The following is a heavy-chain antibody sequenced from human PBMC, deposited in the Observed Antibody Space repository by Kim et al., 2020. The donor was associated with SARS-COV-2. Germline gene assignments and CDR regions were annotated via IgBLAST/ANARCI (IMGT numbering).Heavy chain of an antibody. CDR1: GFTFSRNW. D-gene: IGHD5-12*01. CDR3: ARESSGYNN. V-gene: IGHV3-7*03. Sequence: GGSLRLSCAASGFTFSRNWMSWVRQAPGKGLEWVANIKQDGSEKNYVYSVKGRFTISRDNAKNSLYLQMNSLRVDDTAVYYCARESSGYNNWGQGTLVTVSS. J-gene: IGHJ4*02. CDR2: IKQDGSEK.